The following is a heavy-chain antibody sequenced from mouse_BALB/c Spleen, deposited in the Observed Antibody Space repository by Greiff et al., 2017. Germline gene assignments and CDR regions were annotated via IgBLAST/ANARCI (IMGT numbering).Heavy chain of an antibody. CDR2: IWGDGST. J-gene: IGHJ4*01. CDR1: GFSLTGYG. CDR3: AKGLYYDAMDY. Sequence: VKLQESGPGLVAPSQSLSITCTVSGFSLTGYGVNWVRQPPGKGLEWLGMIWGDGSTDYNSALKSRLSISKDNSKSQVFLKMNSLQTDDTSRYYCAKGLYYDAMDYWGQGTSVTVSS. V-gene: IGHV2-6-7*01.